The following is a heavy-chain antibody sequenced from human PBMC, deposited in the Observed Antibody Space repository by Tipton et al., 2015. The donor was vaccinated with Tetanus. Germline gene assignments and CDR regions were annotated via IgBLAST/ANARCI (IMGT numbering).Heavy chain of an antibody. Sequence: GSLRLSCAASGSTFREYWMSWVRQAPGKGLEWVANIQNDGGETYHLESVRGRFTISRDNGKNSVYLQMNSLRAEDTAVYFCARRSLTNYGLDVWGQGTPVTVSS. V-gene: IGHV3-7*01. CDR3: ARRSLTNYGLDV. CDR1: GSTFREYW. J-gene: IGHJ6*02. CDR2: IQNDGGET. D-gene: IGHD1-1*01.